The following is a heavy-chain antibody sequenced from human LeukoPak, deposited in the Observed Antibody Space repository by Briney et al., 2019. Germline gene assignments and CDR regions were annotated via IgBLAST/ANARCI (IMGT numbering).Heavy chain of an antibody. CDR2: INSDGSST. D-gene: IGHD3-22*01. Sequence: GGSLRLSCAASGFTFSSYWMHWVRQAPGKGLVWVSRINSDGSSTSYADSVKGRFTISRDNAKNSLYLQMNSLRAEDTAVYYCARAYDSSGYWLYYFDYWGQGTLVTASS. J-gene: IGHJ4*02. CDR3: ARAYDSSGYWLYYFDY. V-gene: IGHV3-74*01. CDR1: GFTFSSYW.